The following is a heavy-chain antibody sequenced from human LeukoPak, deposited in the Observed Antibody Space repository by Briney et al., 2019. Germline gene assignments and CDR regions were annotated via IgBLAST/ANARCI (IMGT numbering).Heavy chain of an antibody. CDR3: AKVLSGSQDY. D-gene: IGHD1-26*01. CDR2: IGGGGEST. J-gene: IGHJ4*02. V-gene: IGHV3-23*01. Sequence: GGSLRLSCAASGFTFSSYAMSWVRQAPGKGLEWVSTIGGGGESTYYADSVKGRLTISRDNSKKTVYLQMNSMRAEDTAVYYCAKVLSGSQDYWGQGTLVTVFS. CDR1: GFTFSSYA.